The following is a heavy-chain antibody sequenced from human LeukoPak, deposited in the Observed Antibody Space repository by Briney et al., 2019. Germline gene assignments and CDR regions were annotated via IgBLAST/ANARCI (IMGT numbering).Heavy chain of an antibody. CDR2: IYYGGST. D-gene: IGHD1-1*01. V-gene: IGHV4-31*03. J-gene: IGHJ3*02. Sequence: PSETLSLTCTVSGGSISSGGYYWSWTRQHPGKGLEWIGYIYYGGSTYYNPSLKSRVTISVDTSKNQFSLKLSSVTAADTAVYYCARVTSWSAFDIWGQGTMVTVSS. CDR1: GGSISSGGYY. CDR3: ARVTSWSAFDI.